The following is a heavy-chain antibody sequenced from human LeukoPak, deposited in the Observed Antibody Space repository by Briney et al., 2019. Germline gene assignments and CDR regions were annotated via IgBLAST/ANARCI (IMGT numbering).Heavy chain of an antibody. D-gene: IGHD3-16*01. CDR1: GFTVSSNY. V-gene: IGHV3-53*01. CDR3: ARVGGGGSGSAFDI. Sequence: GGSLRLSCAASGFTVSSNYMSWVRQAPGKGLEWVSVIYSGGSTYYADSVKGRFTISRDNSKNTLYLQMNSLRAEDTAVYYCARVGGGGSGSAFDIWGQGTMVTVCS. J-gene: IGHJ3*02. CDR2: IYSGGST.